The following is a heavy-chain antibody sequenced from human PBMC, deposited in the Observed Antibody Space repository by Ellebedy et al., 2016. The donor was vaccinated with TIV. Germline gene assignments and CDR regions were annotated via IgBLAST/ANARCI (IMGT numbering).Heavy chain of an antibody. CDR3: AREWGLIAVAGNDTLDM. D-gene: IGHD6-19*01. V-gene: IGHV1-18*01. J-gene: IGHJ3*02. CDR1: GYTFTSYS. Sequence: AASVKVSCKASGYTFTSYSISWVRQAPGLGLEWMGWISGYNGRTNHAQKFQGRLTMTTDKSTSTAYMELRSLRSDDTAVYYCAREWGLIAVAGNDTLDMWGQGTMITVAS. CDR2: ISGYNGRT.